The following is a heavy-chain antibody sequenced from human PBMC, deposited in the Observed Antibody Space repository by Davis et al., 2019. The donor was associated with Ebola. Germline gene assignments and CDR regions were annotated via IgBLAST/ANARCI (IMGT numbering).Heavy chain of an antibody. CDR3: GRTWCSGTTCQAYMDV. CDR2: INRDGSVK. Sequence: PGGSLRLSCAASGFTFSSYWMSWVRQAPGKGLEWVANINRDGSVKYYVHSVKGRFTISRDNAKNSVDLQMINLRAEDTAMYYCGRTWCSGTTCQAYMDVWGKGTTVIVSS. J-gene: IGHJ6*03. CDR1: GFTFSSYW. D-gene: IGHD2-2*01. V-gene: IGHV3-7*01.